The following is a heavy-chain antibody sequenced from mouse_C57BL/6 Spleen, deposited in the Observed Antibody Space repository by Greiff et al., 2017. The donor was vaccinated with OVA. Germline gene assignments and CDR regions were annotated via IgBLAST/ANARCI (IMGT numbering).Heavy chain of an antibody. Sequence: EVQGVESGGGLVQPGGSLKLSCAASGFTFSDYGMAWVRQAPRKGPAWVAFISNLAYSIYYADTVTGRFTISRENAKNTLYLEMSSLRSEDTAMYYCARVDNYAMDYWGQGTSVTVSS. J-gene: IGHJ4*01. CDR1: GFTFSDYG. V-gene: IGHV5-15*01. CDR3: ARVDNYAMDY. CDR2: ISNLAYSI.